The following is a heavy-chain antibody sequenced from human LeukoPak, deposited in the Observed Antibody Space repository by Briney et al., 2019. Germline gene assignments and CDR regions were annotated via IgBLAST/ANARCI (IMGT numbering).Heavy chain of an antibody. D-gene: IGHD4-17*01. CDR1: GFTFSSYG. J-gene: IGHJ3*02. CDR2: ISYDGSNK. V-gene: IGHV3-30*18. Sequence: GGSLRLPCAASGFTFSSYGMHWVRQAPGKGLEWVAVISYDGSNKYYADSVKGRFTISRDNSKNTLYLQMNSLRAEDTAVYYCAKVPSPYGDYDAFDIWGQGTMVTVSS. CDR3: AKVPSPYGDYDAFDI.